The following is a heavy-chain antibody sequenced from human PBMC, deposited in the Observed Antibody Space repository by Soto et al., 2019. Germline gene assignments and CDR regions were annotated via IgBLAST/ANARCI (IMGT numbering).Heavy chain of an antibody. J-gene: IGHJ4*02. V-gene: IGHV1-69*02. D-gene: IGHD1-26*01. CDR3: AYRGASRVGAHFDY. Sequence: QVQLVQSGAEVKKPGSSVKVSCKASGGTFSSYTISWVRQAPGQGLEWMGRILPILGIANYAQKFQGRVTINADKSTRTAYMELSSLRSEDTAVYYCAYRGASRVGAHFDYWGQGTLVTVSS. CDR2: ILPILGIA. CDR1: GGTFSSYT.